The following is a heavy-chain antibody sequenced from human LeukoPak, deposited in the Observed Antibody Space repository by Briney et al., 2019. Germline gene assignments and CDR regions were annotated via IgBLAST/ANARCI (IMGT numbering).Heavy chain of an antibody. Sequence: PSETLSLTCTVSGGSISSSSYYWGWIRQPPGKGLEWIGSIYYSGSTYYNPSLKSRVTISVDTSKNQFSLKLSSVTAADTAVYYCARHSAMYYYGSGSSSDFDYWGQGTLVTVSS. V-gene: IGHV4-39*01. CDR3: ARHSAMYYYGSGSSSDFDY. D-gene: IGHD3-10*01. CDR2: IYYSGST. J-gene: IGHJ4*02. CDR1: GGSISSSSYY.